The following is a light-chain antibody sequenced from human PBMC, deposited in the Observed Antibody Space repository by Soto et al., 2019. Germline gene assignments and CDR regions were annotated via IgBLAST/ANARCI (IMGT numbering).Light chain of an antibody. V-gene: IGKV1-39*01. CDR1: QRVDSY. CDR2: AAS. J-gene: IGKJ1*01. Sequence: DIQVTQSPSSRSASVGDSVTLSCQTSQRVDSYIHWYQHQSGKPPKLLIYAASTLQDGVPSRFSGGGSRTAFSLIITGLQPGDSATYYCQQTYTSVATFGQGTKVEIK. CDR3: QQTYTSVAT.